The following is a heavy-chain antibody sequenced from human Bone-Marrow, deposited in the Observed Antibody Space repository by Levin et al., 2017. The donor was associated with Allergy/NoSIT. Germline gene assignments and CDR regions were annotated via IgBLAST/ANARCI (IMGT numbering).Heavy chain of an antibody. V-gene: IGHV4-34*01. CDR3: ARRLSGNPDY. CDR1: GGSFSGYY. J-gene: IGHJ4*02. Sequence: SETLSLTCAVYGGSFSGYYWSWIRQPPGKGLEWIGEINHSGSTNYNPSLKSRVTISVDTSKNQFSLKLSSVTAADTAVYYCARRLSGNPDYWGQGTLVTVSS. D-gene: IGHD3-16*02. CDR2: INHSGST.